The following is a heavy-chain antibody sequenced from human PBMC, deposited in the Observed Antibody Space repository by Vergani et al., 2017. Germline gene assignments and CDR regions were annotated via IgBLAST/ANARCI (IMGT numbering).Heavy chain of an antibody. J-gene: IGHJ6*03. Sequence: QVQLVQSGAEVKKPGSSVKVSCKASGGTFSSYAISWVRQAPGQGLEWMGRIIPILGTANYARKFQGRVTITADESTSTVYRELRSLRSEDTAVYYCARDQEPYYDFWSGYPGLTYYYRDVWGKGTTVTVSS. CDR3: ARDQEPYYDFWSGYPGLTYYYRDV. D-gene: IGHD3-3*01. V-gene: IGHV1-69*11. CDR2: IIPILGTA. CDR1: GGTFSSYA.